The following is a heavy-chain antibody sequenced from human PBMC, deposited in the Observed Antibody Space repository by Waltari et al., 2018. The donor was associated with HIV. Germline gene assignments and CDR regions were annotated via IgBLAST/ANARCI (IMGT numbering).Heavy chain of an antibody. CDR3: ARAPRGSSAPRYYYYGMDV. CDR2: IYYSGST. J-gene: IGHJ6*02. Sequence: QLQLQESGPGLVKPSETLSLTCTVSGGSISSSSYYWGWIRQPPGKGLEWIGSIYYSGSTYYNPSLKSRVTISVDTSKNQFSLKLSSVTAADTAVYYCARAPRGSSAPRYYYYGMDVWGQGTTVTVSS. V-gene: IGHV4-39*07. CDR1: GGSISSSSYY.